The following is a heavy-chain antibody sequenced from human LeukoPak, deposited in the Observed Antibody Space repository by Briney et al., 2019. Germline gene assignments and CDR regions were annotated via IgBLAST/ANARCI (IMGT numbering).Heavy chain of an antibody. D-gene: IGHD2-2*01. CDR1: GGSISSTSYL. V-gene: IGHV4-39*07. CDR3: ARVGGAGYCSSVNCYFDY. CDR2: LYYSGTT. Sequence: SETLSLTCTVSGGSISSTSYLWGWIRQPPGRGLEWIGDLYYSGTTYYNPSLKSRVTISVDTSKNQISLNLTSVTAADTAVYYCARVGGAGYCSSVNCYFDYWGQGTLVTVSS. J-gene: IGHJ4*02.